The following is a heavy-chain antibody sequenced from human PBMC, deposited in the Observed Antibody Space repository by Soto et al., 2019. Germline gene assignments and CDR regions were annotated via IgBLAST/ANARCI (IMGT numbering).Heavy chain of an antibody. CDR1: GFPFSTYA. CDR2: ISYHGLTT. J-gene: IGHJ4*02. CDR3: ATDPRVLTPEDYCFDH. V-gene: IGHV3-30-3*01. Sequence: QVQLVESGGGVVQPGRSLRLSCAAYGFPFSTYALHWIRQAPGKGLEWVAVISYHGLTTYYADPVQGRFTISRDNSENALYLQMNSLRAEDTAVYYCATDPRVLTPEDYCFDHWGQGTLVTVSS.